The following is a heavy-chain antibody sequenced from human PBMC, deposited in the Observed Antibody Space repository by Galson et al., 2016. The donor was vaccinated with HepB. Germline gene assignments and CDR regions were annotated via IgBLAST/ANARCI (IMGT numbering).Heavy chain of an antibody. CDR2: INPNGGDT. V-gene: IGHV3-7*03. CDR1: GFDFGHYW. J-gene: IGHJ4*02. Sequence: SLRLSCAASGFDFGHYWMSWARQAPGEGLEWVANINPNGGDTYYVASVRGRFVISRDNAKNVLVLQMTTLRGEDTALYYCARWGGTAGLDNWGQGTLVTVSS. CDR3: ARWGGTAGLDN. D-gene: IGHD1-1*01.